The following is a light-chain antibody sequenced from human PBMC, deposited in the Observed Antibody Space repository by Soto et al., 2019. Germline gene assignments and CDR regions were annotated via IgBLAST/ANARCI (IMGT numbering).Light chain of an antibody. CDR1: QGINSF. J-gene: IGKJ1*01. Sequence: LTQSPSSLSASVGDRVTITCRASQGINSFLAWYQQKPGQAPSLLIYDASTRATGIPDRFSGSGSGTDFTLTISRLEPEDFAVYHCQQYGSSPWTFGQGTKVEIK. CDR2: DAS. CDR3: QQYGSSPWT. V-gene: IGKV3-20*01.